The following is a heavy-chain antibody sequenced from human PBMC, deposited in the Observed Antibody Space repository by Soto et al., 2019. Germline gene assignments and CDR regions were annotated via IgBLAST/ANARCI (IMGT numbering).Heavy chain of an antibody. D-gene: IGHD3-10*01. V-gene: IGHV3-53*04. Sequence: GGSLRLSCVASGIPVSSNYMTWVRQAPGKGLEWVSVLHSGGDTYYANSVKGRFTISRHDSTNTVFLQMNSLTAEDTAVYYCARDGPYYYASRMDVWGQGTTVTVS. CDR2: LHSGGDT. J-gene: IGHJ6*02. CDR3: ARDGPYYYASRMDV. CDR1: GIPVSSNY.